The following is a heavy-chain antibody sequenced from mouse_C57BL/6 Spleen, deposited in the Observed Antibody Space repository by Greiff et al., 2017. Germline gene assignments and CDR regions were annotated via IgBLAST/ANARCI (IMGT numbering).Heavy chain of an antibody. CDR1: GYTFTSYW. Sequence: QVQLQQPGAELVRPGSSVKLSCKASGYTFTSYWMHWVKQRPIQGLEWIGNIDPSDSETNYNQKFKDKATLTVDKSSSTAYMQLSSLTSEDSAVYYCARSTVVEGGYFDYWGQGTTLTVSS. CDR3: ARSTVVEGGYFDY. V-gene: IGHV1-52*01. D-gene: IGHD1-1*01. CDR2: IDPSDSET. J-gene: IGHJ2*01.